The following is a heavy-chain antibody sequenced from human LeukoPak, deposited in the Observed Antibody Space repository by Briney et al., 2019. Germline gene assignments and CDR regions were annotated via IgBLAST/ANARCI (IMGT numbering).Heavy chain of an antibody. CDR3: ARASMVRGVIIFTDP. CDR2: IYPGDSDT. J-gene: IGHJ5*02. D-gene: IGHD3-10*01. V-gene: IGHV5-51*01. Sequence: RSGESLKISCKGSGYSLTSYWIGWVRQMPGKGLEWMGIIYPGDSDTRYSPSFQGQVTISADKSISTAYLQWSSLKASDTAMYYCARASMVRGVIIFTDPWGQGTLVTVSS. CDR1: GYSLTSYW.